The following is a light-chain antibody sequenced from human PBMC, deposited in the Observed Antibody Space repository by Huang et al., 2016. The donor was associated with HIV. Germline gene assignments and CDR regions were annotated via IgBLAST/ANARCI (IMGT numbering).Light chain of an antibody. Sequence: EIVMTQSPLSLPVTPGEPASISCRYSQSLLHSNGYNYLDWYLQKPGQSPQLLIYLGSNRASGGPDRFSGSGSGTDFTLKISRVEAEDVGIYYCMQALQTPVFGPGTRVDIK. CDR3: MQALQTPV. CDR1: QSLLHSNGYNY. J-gene: IGKJ3*01. CDR2: LGS. V-gene: IGKV2-28*01.